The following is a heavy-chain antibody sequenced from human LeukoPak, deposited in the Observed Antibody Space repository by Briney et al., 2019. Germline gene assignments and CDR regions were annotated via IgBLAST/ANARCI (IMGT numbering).Heavy chain of an antibody. CDR2: ISYDGSNK. Sequence: GGSLRLSCAASGFTFSSYGMHWVRQAPGKGLEWVAVISYDGSNKYYADSVKGRFTISRDNSKNTLYLQMNSLRAEDTAVYYCAKGGSSWYYFDYWGQGTLVTVSS. V-gene: IGHV3-30*18. D-gene: IGHD6-13*01. CDR3: AKGGSSWYYFDY. J-gene: IGHJ4*02. CDR1: GFTFSSYG.